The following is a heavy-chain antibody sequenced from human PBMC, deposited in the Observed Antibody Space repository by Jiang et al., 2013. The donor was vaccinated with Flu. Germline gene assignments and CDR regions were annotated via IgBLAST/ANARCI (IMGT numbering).Heavy chain of an antibody. V-gene: IGHV3-23*04. CDR2: ISGSGGST. CDR1: GFTFSSYA. CDR3: AKDWFWGDPNYYYYYGMDV. J-gene: IGHJ6*04. Sequence: VQLVESGGGLVQPGGSLRLSCAASGFTFSSYAMSWVRQAPGKGLEWVSAISGSGGSTYYADSVKGRFTISRDNSKNTLYLQMNSLRAEDTAVYYCAKDWFWGDPNYYYYYGMDVWGKGTTVTVSS. D-gene: IGHD3-10*01.